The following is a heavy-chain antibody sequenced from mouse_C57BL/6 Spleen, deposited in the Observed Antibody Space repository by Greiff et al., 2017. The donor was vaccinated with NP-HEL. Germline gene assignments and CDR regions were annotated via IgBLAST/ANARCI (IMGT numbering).Heavy chain of an antibody. D-gene: IGHD2-2*01. V-gene: IGHV5-6*01. Sequence: EVNVVESGGDLVKPGGSLKLSCAASGFTFSSYGMSWVRQTPDKRLEWVATISSGGSYTYYPDSVKGRFTISRDNAKNTLYLQMSSLKSEDTAMYYCARQEIYGYDEIYFDYWGQGTTLTVSS. J-gene: IGHJ2*01. CDR3: ARQEIYGYDEIYFDY. CDR2: ISSGGSYT. CDR1: GFTFSSYG.